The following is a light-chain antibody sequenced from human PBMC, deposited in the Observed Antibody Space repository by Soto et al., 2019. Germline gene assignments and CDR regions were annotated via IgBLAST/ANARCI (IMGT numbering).Light chain of an antibody. CDR3: QQGNSFQLT. CDR2: DAS. V-gene: IGKV1-5*01. CDR1: QSLSSW. Sequence: DIQMTKSPSTLSASVGDRVTITCRARQSLSSWLAWYQQKPGQAPKLLIYDASSLESGVPSRFSGSGSGTEVALTISSRQADDFATEYCQQGNSFQLTGGGGIKVEIK. J-gene: IGKJ4*01.